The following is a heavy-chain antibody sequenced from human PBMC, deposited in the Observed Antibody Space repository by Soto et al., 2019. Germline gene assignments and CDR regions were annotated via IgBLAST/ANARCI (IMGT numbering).Heavy chain of an antibody. D-gene: IGHD3-22*01. J-gene: IGHJ5*02. CDR2: IYYSGST. CDR3: ARGLFDSGSYWFDP. Sequence: PSETLSLTCTGSGGSISSGDYYWSWIRQPPGKGLEWIGYIYYSGSTYYNPSLKSRVTISVDTSKNQFSLKLSSVTAADTAVYYCARGLFDSGSYWFDPWGQGTLVTVSS. CDR1: GGSISSGDYY. V-gene: IGHV4-30-4*01.